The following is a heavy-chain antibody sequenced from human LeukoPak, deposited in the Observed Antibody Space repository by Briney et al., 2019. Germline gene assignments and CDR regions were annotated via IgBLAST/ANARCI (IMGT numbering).Heavy chain of an antibody. CDR1: GFTFSSYW. CDR2: IKQDGSEK. CDR3: ARDDDWNYEDY. V-gene: IGHV3-7*01. D-gene: IGHD1-7*01. Sequence: GGSLRLSCAASGFTFSSYWMSWVRQAPGKGLQWVANIKQDGSEKYYVDSVKGRSTISRDNAKKSLYLQMNSLRAEDTAVYYCARDDDWNYEDYWGQGTLVTVSS. J-gene: IGHJ4*02.